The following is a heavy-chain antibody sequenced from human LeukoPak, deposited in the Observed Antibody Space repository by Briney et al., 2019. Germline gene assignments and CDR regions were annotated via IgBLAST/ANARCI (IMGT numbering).Heavy chain of an antibody. V-gene: IGHV3-30*04. CDR1: GFTLSSYA. D-gene: IGHD5-12*01. CDR3: ARDGEVGGYDPPQRVHVDY. J-gene: IGHJ4*02. CDR2: ISYDGSNK. Sequence: QPGGSLRLSCAASGFTLSSYAMHWVRQAPGKGLEWVAVISYDGSNKYYADSVKGRFTISRDNSKNTLYLQMNSLRTGDTAVYYCARDGEVGGYDPPQRVHVDYWGQGTLVTVSS.